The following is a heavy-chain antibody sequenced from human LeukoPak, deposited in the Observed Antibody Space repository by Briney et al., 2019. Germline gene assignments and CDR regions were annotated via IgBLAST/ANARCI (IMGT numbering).Heavy chain of an antibody. V-gene: IGHV4-4*07. CDR3: VRINWGSMSLDY. CDR1: GDSISSDY. CDR2: IYTTGST. D-gene: IGHD7-27*01. J-gene: IGHJ4*02. Sequence: SETLSLTCSVSGDSISSDYWSWIRQLAGKGLEWIGRIYTTGSTNYNPSLKSRVTMSVDMSKNQFSLKLSSVTAADTAVYYCVRINWGSMSLDYWGQGTLVTVSS.